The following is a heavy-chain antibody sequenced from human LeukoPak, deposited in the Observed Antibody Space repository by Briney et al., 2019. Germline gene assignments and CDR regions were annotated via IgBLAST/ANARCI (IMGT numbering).Heavy chain of an antibody. Sequence: GGSLRLSCAASGFTFSTYAMHWDRQAPGKGLEWVAVISYDGSNKYYADSVKGRFTISRDNSKNTLYLQMNSLRAEDTAVYYCARVLTPHTLYGVHFDYWGQGTLVTVSS. D-gene: IGHD3-16*01. J-gene: IGHJ4*02. V-gene: IGHV3-30-3*01. CDR2: ISYDGSNK. CDR1: GFTFSTYA. CDR3: ARVLTPHTLYGVHFDY.